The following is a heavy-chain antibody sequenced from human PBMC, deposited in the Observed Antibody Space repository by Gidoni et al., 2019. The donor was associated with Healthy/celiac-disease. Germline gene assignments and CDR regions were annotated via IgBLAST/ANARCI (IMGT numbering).Heavy chain of an antibody. Sequence: STYYNPSLKSRVTISVDTSKNQFSLKLSSVTAADTAVYYCARDYVGYYDSSGYYYGEYFDYWGQGTLVTVSS. CDR2: ST. D-gene: IGHD3-22*01. V-gene: IGHV4-39*01. J-gene: IGHJ4*02. CDR3: ARDYVGYYDSSGYYYGEYFDY.